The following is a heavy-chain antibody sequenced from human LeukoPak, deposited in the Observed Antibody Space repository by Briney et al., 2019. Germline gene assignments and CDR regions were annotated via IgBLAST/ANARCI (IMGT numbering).Heavy chain of an antibody. V-gene: IGHV3-9*01. CDR3: AKGDASVITFGGVIVS. J-gene: IGHJ4*02. CDR1: GFTFDDYA. Sequence: GGSLRLSCAASGFTFDDYAMHWVRQAPGKGLEWVSGTSWNSGSIGYADSVKGRFTISRDNAKNSLYLQMNSLRAEDTALYYCAKGDASVITFGGVIVSWGQGTLVTVSS. CDR2: TSWNSGSI. D-gene: IGHD3-16*02.